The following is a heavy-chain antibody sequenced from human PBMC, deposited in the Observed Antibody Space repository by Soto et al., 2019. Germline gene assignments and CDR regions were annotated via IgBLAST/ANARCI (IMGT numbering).Heavy chain of an antibody. V-gene: IGHV1-18*01. J-gene: IGHJ3*01. CDR3: ARGRGVVIPAGTPDAFDV. Sequence: ASVKISCKASGYIFNKYGFNWVRQAPGQGLEWMGRSSAFNGYTNFAQKFQGRVTLTTDTSTNTAYMELSSLRSDDTAIYYCARGRGVVIPAGTPDAFDVWGQGTMVTVS. D-gene: IGHD2-21*01. CDR2: SSAFNGYT. CDR1: GYIFNKYG.